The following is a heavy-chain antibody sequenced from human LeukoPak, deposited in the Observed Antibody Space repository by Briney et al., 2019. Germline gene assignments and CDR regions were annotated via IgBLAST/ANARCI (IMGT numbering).Heavy chain of an antibody. J-gene: IGHJ4*02. CDR3: ARDPTYYYDSSGIY. V-gene: IGHV3-48*03. Sequence: WGSLRLSCAASGFTFSSYEMNWVRPAPGKGLEWVSYISSSGSTIYYADSVKGRFTISRDNSKNTLYLQMNSLRAEDTAVYYCARDPTYYYDSSGIYWGQGTLATVSS. D-gene: IGHD3-22*01. CDR2: ISSSGSTI. CDR1: GFTFSSYE.